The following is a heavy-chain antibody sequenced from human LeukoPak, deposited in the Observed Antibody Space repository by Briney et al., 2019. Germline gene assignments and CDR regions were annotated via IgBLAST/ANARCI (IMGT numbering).Heavy chain of an antibody. V-gene: IGHV1-46*01. D-gene: IGHD3-3*01. Sequence: ASVKVSCKASGYTFTSYYMHWVRQAPGQGLEWMGIINPSGGSTSYAQKFQGRVTMTRDTSTSTVYMELSSLRSEDTAVYYCARDPLSAFGSPGAFDIWGQGTMVTVSS. CDR3: ARDPLSAFGSPGAFDI. J-gene: IGHJ3*02. CDR2: INPSGGST. CDR1: GYTFTSYY.